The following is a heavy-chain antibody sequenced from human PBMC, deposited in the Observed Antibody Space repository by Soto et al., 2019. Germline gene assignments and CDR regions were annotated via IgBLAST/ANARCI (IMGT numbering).Heavy chain of an antibody. D-gene: IGHD5-12*01. CDR2: IYHSGNT. V-gene: IGHV4-38-2*01. CDR3: ARGANIMATSNDPFDV. CDR1: GHSISSGYY. J-gene: IGHJ3*01. Sequence: SETLSLTCGVSGHSISSGYYWGWIRQPPGRGLEWIGNIYHSGNTYYNPSLKSRVTISLDTSKNQFSLRLNSVTAADAAVYYCARGANIMATSNDPFDVWGQGTMVTVSS.